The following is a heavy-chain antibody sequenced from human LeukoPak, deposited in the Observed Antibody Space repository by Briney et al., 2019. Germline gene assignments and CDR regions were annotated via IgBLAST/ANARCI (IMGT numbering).Heavy chain of an antibody. CDR2: LYPGVST. J-gene: IGHJ6*03. D-gene: IGHD3-22*01. Sequence: SETLSLTCTVSGGPIFSYYWSWIRQTAGKGLEWIGRLYPGVSTNYNPSLKSRVTMSVDTSKNQFALKLSAVTAADTAVYYCARLKFYDSTGYSPGHYMDVWGKGTTVTVSS. CDR1: GGPIFSYY. CDR3: ARLKFYDSTGYSPGHYMDV. V-gene: IGHV4-4*07.